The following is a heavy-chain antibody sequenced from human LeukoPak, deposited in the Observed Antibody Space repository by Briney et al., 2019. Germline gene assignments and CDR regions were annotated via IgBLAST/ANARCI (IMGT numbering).Heavy chain of an antibody. CDR2: IRQDGSVK. CDR1: GFTFSGHW. V-gene: IGHV3-7*01. CDR3: ARWSHDSFGYYWISS. J-gene: IGHJ5*02. Sequence: GGSLRLSCAASGFTFSGHWMTWVRQAPGKGLQWVASIRQDGSVKYYVDSVQGRFIISRDKAMNSLFLQMNSLRAEDTAVYYCARWSHDSFGYYWISSWGQGTLVTVSS. D-gene: IGHD3-22*01.